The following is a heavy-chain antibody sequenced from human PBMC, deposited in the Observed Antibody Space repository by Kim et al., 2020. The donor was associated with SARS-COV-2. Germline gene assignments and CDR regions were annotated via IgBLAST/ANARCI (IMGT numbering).Heavy chain of an antibody. D-gene: IGHD6-25*01. J-gene: IGHJ3*02. Sequence: NYNPSLKRRVTISVDTSKNQFSLKLSSVTAADTAVYYCARAAAADDAFDIWGQGTMVTVSS. V-gene: IGHV4-59*01. CDR3: ARAAAADDAFDI.